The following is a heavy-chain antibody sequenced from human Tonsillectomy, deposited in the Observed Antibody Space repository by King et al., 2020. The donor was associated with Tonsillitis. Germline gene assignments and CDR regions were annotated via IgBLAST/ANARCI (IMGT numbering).Heavy chain of an antibody. J-gene: IGHJ4*02. V-gene: IGHV3-23*04. D-gene: IGHD3-10*01. CDR2: ISGSGGSQ. CDR1: GFTFSSYA. CDR3: AKNHQGLMVRGVPSPGDY. Sequence: VQLVESGGGLVQPGGSLRLSCAASGFTFSSYAMSWVRQAPGKGLEWVSGISGSGGSQYYADSVKGRFTISRDNSKNTLYLQMNSLRAEDTAVYYCAKNHQGLMVRGVPSPGDYWGQGTLVTVTS.